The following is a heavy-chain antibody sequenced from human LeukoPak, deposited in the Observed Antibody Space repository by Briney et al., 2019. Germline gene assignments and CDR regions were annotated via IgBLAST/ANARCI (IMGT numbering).Heavy chain of an antibody. V-gene: IGHV3-23*01. CDR2: ISGSGGST. CDR3: AKTSVQQDYYDSSELDY. Sequence: GGSLRLSCAASGFTFSSYAMSWVRQAPGKGLEWVSAISGSGGSTYYADSVKGRFTISRDNSKNTLYLQMNSLRAEDTAVYYCAKTSVQQDYYDSSELDYWGQGTLVTVSS. CDR1: GFTFSSYA. D-gene: IGHD3-22*01. J-gene: IGHJ4*02.